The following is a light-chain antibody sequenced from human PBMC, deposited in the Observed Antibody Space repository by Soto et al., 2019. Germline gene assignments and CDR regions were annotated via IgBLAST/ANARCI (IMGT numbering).Light chain of an antibody. J-gene: IGKJ4*01. CDR1: QSINNNY. V-gene: IGKV3D-20*01. CDR2: DAS. Sequence: EIVLTQSPATLSLSPGERATLSCGASQSINNNYLAWYQQKPGLAPRLLIYDASTRAAGIPDRFSCSGSGTDFTLTISRLEPEDFAVYYCQQFDNLITFGGGTKVEIK. CDR3: QQFDNLIT.